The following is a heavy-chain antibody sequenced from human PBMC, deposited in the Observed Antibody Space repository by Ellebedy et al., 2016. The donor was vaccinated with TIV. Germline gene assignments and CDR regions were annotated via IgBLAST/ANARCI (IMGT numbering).Heavy chain of an antibody. D-gene: IGHD5-12*01. CDR2: IYSGGST. CDR3: AKVPRGVATPNYFDF. Sequence: GESLKISXAASGFTFSSYAMSWVRQAPGKGLEWVSVIYSGGSTYYADSVKGRFTISRDNSKNTLYLQMNSLRAEDTAVYYCAKVPRGVATPNYFDFWGQGTLVTVSS. J-gene: IGHJ4*02. CDR1: GFTFSSYA. V-gene: IGHV3-23*03.